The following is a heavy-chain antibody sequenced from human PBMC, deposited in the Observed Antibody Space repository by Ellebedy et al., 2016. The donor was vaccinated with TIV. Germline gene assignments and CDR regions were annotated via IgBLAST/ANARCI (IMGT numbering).Heavy chain of an antibody. CDR1: GGTFSTYG. CDR2: IIPTFDIP. CDR3: ARSRQMFSMAPDLDK. J-gene: IGHJ4*02. V-gene: IGHV1-69*10. Sequence: SVKVSXXASGGTFSTYGISWVRQAPGQGLEWMGGIIPTFDIPTYAQEFQGRVTITADKSTSTAYMELTGLRSEDTAVYYCARSRQMFSMAPDLDKWGQGTLVTVSS. D-gene: IGHD2/OR15-2a*01.